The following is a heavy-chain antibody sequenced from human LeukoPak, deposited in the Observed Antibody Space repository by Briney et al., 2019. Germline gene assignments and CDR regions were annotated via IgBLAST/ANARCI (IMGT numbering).Heavy chain of an antibody. CDR3: ARESYSSSYLFDF. CDR1: GGSISSYY. Sequence: PSETLSLTCTVSGGSISSYYWSWIRQPAGKGLEWIGRIYTSGTTNYNPSLKSRVTMSVDTSKNQISLKVNSVTAADTAVYYCARESYSSSYLFDFWGQGTLGSLSS. J-gene: IGHJ4*02. CDR2: IYTSGTT. D-gene: IGHD6-6*01. V-gene: IGHV4-4*07.